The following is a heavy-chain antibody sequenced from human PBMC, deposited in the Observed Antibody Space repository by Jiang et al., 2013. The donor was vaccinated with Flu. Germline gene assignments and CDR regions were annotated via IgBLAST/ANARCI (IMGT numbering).Heavy chain of an antibody. CDR1: GDSVSSNSAA. Sequence: QTLSLTCAISGDSVSSNSAAWNWIRQSPSRGLEWLGRTYYRSKWYNDYAVSVKSRITINPDTSKNQFSLQLNSVTPEDTAVYYCARDKIQLWSYYYYYGMDVWGKGTTVTVSS. D-gene: IGHD5-18*01. V-gene: IGHV6-1*01. J-gene: IGHJ6*04. CDR2: TYYRSKWYN. CDR3: ARDKIQLWSYYYYYGMDV.